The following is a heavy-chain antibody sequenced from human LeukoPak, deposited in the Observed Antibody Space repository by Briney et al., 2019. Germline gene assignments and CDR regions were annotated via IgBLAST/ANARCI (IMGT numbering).Heavy chain of an antibody. CDR1: GYTFTGHY. CDR3: AYGYCSSTSCPLFDP. Sequence: ASVKVSCKASGYTFTGHYMNWVRQAPGQGLEWMGWINPNSGGTNYAQKFQGRVTMTRDTSISTAYMELSSLRSDDTAVYYCAYGYCSSTSCPLFDPWGQGTLVTVSS. J-gene: IGHJ5*02. CDR2: INPNSGGT. V-gene: IGHV1-2*02. D-gene: IGHD2-2*01.